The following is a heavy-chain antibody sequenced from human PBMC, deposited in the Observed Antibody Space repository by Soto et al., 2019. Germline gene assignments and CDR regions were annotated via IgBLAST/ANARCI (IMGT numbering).Heavy chain of an antibody. J-gene: IGHJ6*03. Sequence: GGSLSLSCAASGFTVSSNYMSWVRQAPGKGLEWVSVIYSGGSTYYADSVKGRFTISRDNSKNTLYLQMNSLRAEDTAVYYCARGAKRDRYYYYYMDVWGKGTTVTVSS. CDR1: GFTVSSNY. V-gene: IGHV3-66*01. CDR3: ARGAKRDRYYYYYMDV. D-gene: IGHD1-26*01. CDR2: IYSGGST.